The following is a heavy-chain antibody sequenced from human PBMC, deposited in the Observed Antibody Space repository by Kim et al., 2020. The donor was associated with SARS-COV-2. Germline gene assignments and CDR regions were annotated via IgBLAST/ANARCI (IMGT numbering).Heavy chain of an antibody. V-gene: IGHV3-23*03. J-gene: IGHJ3*02. Sequence: GGSLRLSCAASGFTFSSYAMSWVRQAPGKGLEWVSVIYSGGSSTYYADSVKGRFTISRDNSKNTLYLQMNSLRAEDTAVYYCAKGSYGSGSYRGAFDIWGQGTMVTVSS. CDR3: AKGSYGSGSYRGAFDI. D-gene: IGHD3-10*01. CDR1: GFTFSSYA. CDR2: IYSGGSST.